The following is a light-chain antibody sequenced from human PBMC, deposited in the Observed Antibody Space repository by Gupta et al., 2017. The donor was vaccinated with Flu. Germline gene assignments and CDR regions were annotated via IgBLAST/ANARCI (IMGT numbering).Light chain of an antibody. CDR2: EVS. J-gene: IGLJ3*02. Sequence: IIISCTGTSSDVGSYNLVSWYQQHPGKAPKLMIYEVSKRPSGVSNRFSGSKSGNTASLTISGLQAEDEADYYCCSYAGSSTWGFGGGTKLTV. CDR1: SSDVGSYNL. V-gene: IGLV2-23*02. CDR3: CSYAGSSTWG.